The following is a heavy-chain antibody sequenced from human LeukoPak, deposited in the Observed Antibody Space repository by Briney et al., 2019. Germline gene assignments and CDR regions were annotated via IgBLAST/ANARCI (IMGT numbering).Heavy chain of an antibody. CDR3: VRDLSYYYSGY. CDR2: ISSSGGII. Sequence: PGGSLRLSCAASGFTFSNYEMNWVRQAPGKGLEWVSYISSSGGIIDYTDSVKGRFTISRDNAKNSLFLQMNSLTAEDTAVYYCVRDLSYYYSGYWGQGTMVTVSS. V-gene: IGHV3-48*03. D-gene: IGHD3-10*01. J-gene: IGHJ4*02. CDR1: GFTFSNYE.